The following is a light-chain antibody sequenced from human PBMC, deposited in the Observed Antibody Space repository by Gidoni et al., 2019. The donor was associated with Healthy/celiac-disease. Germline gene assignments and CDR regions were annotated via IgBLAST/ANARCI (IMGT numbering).Light chain of an antibody. CDR1: QSLLHSNGYNY. Sequence: DIVMTQSPLSLPVTPGEPASISCRSSQSLLHSNGYNYLDWYLQKPGQSPQLLLYLGSHRASGVPDRFSGSGSGTYFTLKISRVEAEDVGVYYCMQALQTPWTFGQGTKVELK. J-gene: IGKJ1*01. CDR3: MQALQTPWT. CDR2: LGS. V-gene: IGKV2-28*01.